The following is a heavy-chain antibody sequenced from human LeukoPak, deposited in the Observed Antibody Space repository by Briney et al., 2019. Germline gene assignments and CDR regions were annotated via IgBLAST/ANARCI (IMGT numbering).Heavy chain of an antibody. J-gene: IGHJ6*02. D-gene: IGHD6-19*01. CDR2: INHSGST. V-gene: IGHV4-34*01. CDR1: GGSFSGYY. Sequence: SQTLSLTCAVYGGSFSGYYWSWIRQPPGKGLEWIGEINHSGSTNYNPSLKSRVTISVDTSKNQFSLKLSSVTAADTAVYYCARGPFSRTSGWYDYYYSMDVWGQGTTVTVSS. CDR3: ARGPFSRTSGWYDYYYSMDV.